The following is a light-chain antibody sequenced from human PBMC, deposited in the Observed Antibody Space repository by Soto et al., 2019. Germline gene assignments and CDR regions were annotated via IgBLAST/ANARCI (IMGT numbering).Light chain of an antibody. CDR2: AAS. CDR1: QSISRY. CDR3: QEGNSSPMYT. V-gene: IGKV1-39*01. Sequence: DIQMTQSPSSLSASVGDSVTITCRASQSISRYLNWYQLKPGKAPKLLIYAASGLQSGVPSRFSGSGSGTDFTLTISSLQPEDVATYYCQEGNSSPMYTFGQGTKLEIK. J-gene: IGKJ2*01.